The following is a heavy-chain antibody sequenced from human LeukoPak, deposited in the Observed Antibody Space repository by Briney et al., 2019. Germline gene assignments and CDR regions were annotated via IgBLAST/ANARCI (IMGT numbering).Heavy chain of an antibody. CDR1: GYSISSGYY. J-gene: IGHJ4*02. CDR2: IYHSGST. Sequence: SSETLSLTCTVSGYSISSGYYWGWIRQPPGKGLEWIGSIYHSGSTYYNPSLKSRVTISVDTSKNQFSLKLSSVTAADTAVYYCARDSTTPPSSEDYWGQGTLVTVSS. D-gene: IGHD1-26*01. V-gene: IGHV4-38-2*02. CDR3: ARDSTTPPSSEDY.